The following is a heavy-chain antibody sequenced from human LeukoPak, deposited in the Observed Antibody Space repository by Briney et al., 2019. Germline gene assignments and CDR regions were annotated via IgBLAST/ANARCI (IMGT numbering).Heavy chain of an antibody. CDR3: ARGGYCSSAACYSAEYYFDY. J-gene: IGHJ4*02. CDR2: ISSSGGTI. Sequence: GGSLRLSCAASGSTFSDYYMSWIRQAPGKGLEWVSYISSSGGTIYYADSVKGRFTISRDNPKNPLYLQMNSLRAEDAAVYYCARGGYCSSAACYSAEYYFDYWGQGTLVTVSS. D-gene: IGHD2-2*01. CDR1: GSTFSDYY. V-gene: IGHV3-11*04.